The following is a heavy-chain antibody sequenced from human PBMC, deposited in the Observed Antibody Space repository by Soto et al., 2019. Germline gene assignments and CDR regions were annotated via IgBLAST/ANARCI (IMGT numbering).Heavy chain of an antibody. Sequence: GASVKVSCKASGYTFTGYYMHWVQQAPGQGLEWMGWINPNSGGTNYAQKFQGRVTMTRDTSISTAYMELSRLRSDDTAVYYCARHYYDSSGYYLNNWFDPWGQGXLVTVYS. CDR3: ARHYYDSSGYYLNNWFDP. CDR1: GYTFTGYY. V-gene: IGHV1-2*02. D-gene: IGHD3-22*01. CDR2: INPNSGGT. J-gene: IGHJ5*02.